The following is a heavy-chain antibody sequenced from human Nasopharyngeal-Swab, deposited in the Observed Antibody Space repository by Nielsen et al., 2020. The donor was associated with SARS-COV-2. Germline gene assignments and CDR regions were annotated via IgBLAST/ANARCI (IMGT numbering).Heavy chain of an antibody. CDR2: ISSSGSTI. Sequence: VRQAPGKGLEWVSYISSSGSTIYYADSVKGRFTISRDNAKNSLYLQMNSLRAEDTAVYYCARDEGARVLWFGELSTYYYGMDVWGQGTAVTVSS. D-gene: IGHD3-10*01. CDR3: ARDEGARVLWFGELSTYYYGMDV. V-gene: IGHV3-48*03. J-gene: IGHJ6*02.